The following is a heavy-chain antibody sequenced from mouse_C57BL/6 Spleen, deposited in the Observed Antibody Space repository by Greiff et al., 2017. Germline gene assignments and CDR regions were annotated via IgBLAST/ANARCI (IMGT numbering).Heavy chain of an antibody. V-gene: IGHV1-80*01. J-gene: IGHJ2*01. CDR2: IYPGDGYT. D-gene: IGHD1-1*01. CDR1: GYAFSSYW. Sequence: QVQLKESGAELVKPGASVKISCKASGYAFSSYWMNWVKQRPGKGLEWIGQIYPGDGYTNYNGKFKGKATLTADKSSSTAYMQLSSLTSEDSAVYFCASRCYYGHVDYWGQGTTLTVSS. CDR3: ASRCYYGHVDY.